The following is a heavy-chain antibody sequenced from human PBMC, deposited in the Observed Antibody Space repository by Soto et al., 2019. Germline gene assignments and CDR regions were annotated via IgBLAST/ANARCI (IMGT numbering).Heavy chain of an antibody. J-gene: IGHJ4*02. V-gene: IGHV1-69*08. D-gene: IGHD3-10*01. CDR2: IIPILGIA. Sequence: QVQLVQSGAEVKKPGSSVKVSCKASGGTFSSYTISWVRQAPGQGLEWMGRIIPILGIANYAQKFQGRVTITAAKSTSTAYMGLSSLRSEDTAVYYCAGDGGAYGSGSSSWGQGTLVTVSS. CDR1: GGTFSSYT. CDR3: AGDGGAYGSGSSS.